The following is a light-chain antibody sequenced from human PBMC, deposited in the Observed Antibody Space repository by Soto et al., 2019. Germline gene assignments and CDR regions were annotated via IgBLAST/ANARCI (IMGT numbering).Light chain of an antibody. CDR3: RQSYSTPIT. J-gene: IGKJ5*01. Sequence: DIQMTQSRSSLPASVGNIFTITCRASQSISSYLNWYQQKPGKAPKLLIYAASSLQSGVPPRTGGSGSGTDLPTSSTSMQPQDVVTCYCRQSYSTPITFGQGTRLEIK. CDR2: AAS. V-gene: IGKV1-39*01. CDR1: QSISSY.